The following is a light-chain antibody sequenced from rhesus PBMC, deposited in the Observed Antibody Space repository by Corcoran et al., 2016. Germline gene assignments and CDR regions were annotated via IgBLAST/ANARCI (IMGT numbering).Light chain of an antibody. CDR2: YAS. J-gene: IGKJ4*01. CDR1: QGITNY. Sequence: DIQMTQSPSSLSASVGDRVTITCRARQGITNYLSWYQQKPGKAPTPLIYYASSLETGVPSRFSGSRSETDYNLTISSLQPEDIATYYCQQYNNSPLTFGGGTKVEIK. V-gene: IGKV1-66*01. CDR3: QQYNNSPLT.